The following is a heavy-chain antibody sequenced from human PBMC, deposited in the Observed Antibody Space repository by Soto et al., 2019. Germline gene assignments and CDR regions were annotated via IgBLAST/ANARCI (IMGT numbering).Heavy chain of an antibody. J-gene: IGHJ5*02. D-gene: IGHD6-19*01. CDR2: INPNSGGT. CDR3: ARDLIAVAGTPWFDP. Sequence: ASVKVSCKASGYTFTGCYMHWVRQAPGQGLEWMGWINPNSGGTNYAQKFQGRVTMTRDTSISTAYMELSRLRSDDTAVYYCARDLIAVAGTPWFDPWGQGTLVTVSS. V-gene: IGHV1-2*02. CDR1: GYTFTGCY.